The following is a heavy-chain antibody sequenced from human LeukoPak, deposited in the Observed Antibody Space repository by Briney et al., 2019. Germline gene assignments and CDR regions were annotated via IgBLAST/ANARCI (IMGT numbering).Heavy chain of an antibody. J-gene: IGHJ4*02. V-gene: IGHV6-1*01. Sequence: SQTLSLTCAISGDSVSSAWNWIRQSPSRGLEWPGRTYYSSKWYTDYAVSVKGRVSINPDTSKNQLSLQLSSATPEDTAVYYCARGWLRSGFDLWGQGTLVTVSS. D-gene: IGHD5-12*01. CDR2: TYYSSKWYT. CDR3: ARGWLRSGFDL. CDR1: GDSVSSA.